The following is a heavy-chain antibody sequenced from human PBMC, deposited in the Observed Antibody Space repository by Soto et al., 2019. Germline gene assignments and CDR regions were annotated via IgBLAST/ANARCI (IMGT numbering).Heavy chain of an antibody. CDR1: GFAFGSYW. Sequence: VQLVESGGGLVQPGGSLRLSCAASGFAFGSYWMHWVRQAPGKGLVWVSRISQDGAIATPADSVKGRFTISRDNAKNTLLLQMNSLRADDTAVYYCLRDQRHWNEFADQWGQGTLVTVSS. CDR2: ISQDGAIA. V-gene: IGHV3-74*01. D-gene: IGHD1-1*01. CDR3: LRDQRHWNEFADQ. J-gene: IGHJ4*02.